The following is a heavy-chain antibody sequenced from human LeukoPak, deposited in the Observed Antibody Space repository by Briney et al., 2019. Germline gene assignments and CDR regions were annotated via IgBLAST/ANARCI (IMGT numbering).Heavy chain of an antibody. Sequence: PSQTLSLTCAVSGVSISSGGSSWSWIRQPPGKGLEWIGYIYYSGSTHYNPSLKSRVTISVDTSKNQFSLKLSSVTAADTAVYYCARDDAWGQGTLVTVSS. CDR2: IYYSGST. V-gene: IGHV4-30-4*01. CDR1: GVSISSGGSS. CDR3: ARDDA. J-gene: IGHJ5*02.